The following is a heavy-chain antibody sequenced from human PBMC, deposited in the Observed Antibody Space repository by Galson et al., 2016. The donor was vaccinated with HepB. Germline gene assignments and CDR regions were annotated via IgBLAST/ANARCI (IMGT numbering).Heavy chain of an antibody. J-gene: IGHJ6*02. D-gene: IGHD2/OR15-2a*01. CDR3: ARASGVAGSEYYYPLDV. Sequence: SLRLSCAASGFSFSSHWMHWVRQAPGKGLMWVARINSDGSFSRFADSVKGRFSISRDNAKNTLHLQMNGLRAEDTALYYCARASGVAGSEYYYPLDVWGLGTTVTVS. CDR1: GFSFSSHW. CDR2: INSDGSFS. V-gene: IGHV3-74*01.